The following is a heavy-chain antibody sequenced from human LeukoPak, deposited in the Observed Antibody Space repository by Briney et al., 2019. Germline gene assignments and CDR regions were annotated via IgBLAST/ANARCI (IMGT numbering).Heavy chain of an antibody. J-gene: IGHJ6*03. D-gene: IGHD2-2*01. V-gene: IGHV1-8*03. CDR3: ARGIFQLLSYYYYMDV. Sequence: ASVKVSCKASGYTFTSYDINWVRQATGQGLEWMGWMNPNSGNTGYAQKFQGRVTITRNTSISTAYMELSSLRSEDTAVYYCARGIFQLLSYYYYMDVWGKGTTVTVSS. CDR1: GYTFTSYD. CDR2: MNPNSGNT.